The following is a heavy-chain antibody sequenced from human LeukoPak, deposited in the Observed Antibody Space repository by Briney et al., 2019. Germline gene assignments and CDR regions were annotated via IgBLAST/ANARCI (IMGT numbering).Heavy chain of an antibody. Sequence: GGSLRLSCAASGFTFSNAWMSWVRQAPGKGLEWVGRIKSKTDGGTTDYAAPVKGRFTISRDDSKNTLYLQMNSLRAEDTALYYCAKVTLWFGEEEYFDYWGQGTLVTVSS. D-gene: IGHD3-10*01. J-gene: IGHJ4*02. CDR3: AKVTLWFGEEEYFDY. CDR1: GFTFSNAW. V-gene: IGHV3-15*01. CDR2: IKSKTDGGTT.